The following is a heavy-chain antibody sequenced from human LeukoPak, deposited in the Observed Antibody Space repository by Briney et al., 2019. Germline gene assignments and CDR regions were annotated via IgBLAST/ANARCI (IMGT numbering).Heavy chain of an antibody. V-gene: IGHV3-7*01. Sequence: GGSLRLSCGAPGFTFSNYLMSWVRQAPGKGLEGVASIKLDGSEKTYVDSAKGRFTISRDNAKSSLYLQMSSLRAEDTAVYFCARGRATWDYWGQGSLVTVSS. D-gene: IGHD1-26*01. J-gene: IGHJ4*02. CDR3: ARGRATWDY. CDR1: GFTFSNYL. CDR2: IKLDGSEK.